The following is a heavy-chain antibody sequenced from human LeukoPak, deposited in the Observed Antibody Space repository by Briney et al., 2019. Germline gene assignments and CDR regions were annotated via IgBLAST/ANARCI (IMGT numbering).Heavy chain of an antibody. D-gene: IGHD5-12*01. CDR1: GFTVSSNY. Sequence: GESLRLSCAASGFTVSSNYMSWVRQAPGKGLEWVSVIYSDDSTYYADSVKGRFTISRHNSKNTLYLQMNSLRAEDTAVYYCARGGYSGYDRDAFDIWGQGTMVTVSS. CDR2: IYSDDST. J-gene: IGHJ3*02. CDR3: ARGGYSGYDRDAFDI. V-gene: IGHV3-53*04.